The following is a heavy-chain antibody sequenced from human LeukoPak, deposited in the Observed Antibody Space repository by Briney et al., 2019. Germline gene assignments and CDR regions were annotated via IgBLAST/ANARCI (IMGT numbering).Heavy chain of an antibody. D-gene: IGHD3-9*01. CDR2: IYYSGST. Sequence: SETLSLTCTVSGGSISSGDYYWSWIRQPPGKGLEWIGYIYYSGSTYYNPSLKSRVTISVDTSKNRFSLKLSSVTAADTAVYYCARLVEPWYFDLWGRGTLVTVSS. CDR3: ARLVEPWYFDL. J-gene: IGHJ2*01. CDR1: GGSISSGDYY. V-gene: IGHV4-30-4*01.